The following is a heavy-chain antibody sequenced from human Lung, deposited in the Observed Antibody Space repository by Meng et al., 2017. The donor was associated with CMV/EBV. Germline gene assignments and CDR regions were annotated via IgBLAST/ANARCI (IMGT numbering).Heavy chain of an antibody. J-gene: IGHJ6*02. CDR1: GFTFSDHY. Sequence: GESLKISCAASGFTFSDHYMDWVRQAPGKGLEWVGRTRDKANSYTTEYAASVKGRFTISRDDSKNSLYLQMNSLKTEDTAVYYCARGSEVSYYDFWSGYAYPPLHYYYGMDVWGQGTTVTGSS. D-gene: IGHD3-3*01. CDR2: TRDKANSYTT. V-gene: IGHV3-72*01. CDR3: ARGSEVSYYDFWSGYAYPPLHYYYGMDV.